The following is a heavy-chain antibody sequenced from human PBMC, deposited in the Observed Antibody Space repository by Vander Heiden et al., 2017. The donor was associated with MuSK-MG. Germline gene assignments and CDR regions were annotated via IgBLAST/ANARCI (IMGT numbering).Heavy chain of an antibody. J-gene: IGHJ3*02. CDR1: GGSISSYY. V-gene: IGHV4-59*08. Sequence: QVQLQESVPGLVKPSETLSITCPVSGGSISSYYWSWIRQPPGKGLEWIGYIYYSGSTNYNPSLKSRVTISVDTSKNQFSLKLSSVTAAETAVYYCARLGDCSSTNCYDAFDIWGQGTMVTVSS. CDR3: ARLGDCSSTNCYDAFDI. D-gene: IGHD2-2*01. CDR2: IYYSGST.